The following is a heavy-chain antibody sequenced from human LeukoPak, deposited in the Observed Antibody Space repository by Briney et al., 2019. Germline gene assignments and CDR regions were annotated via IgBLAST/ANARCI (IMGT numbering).Heavy chain of an antibody. J-gene: IGHJ4*02. CDR3: ARRIVGATGSDY. D-gene: IGHD1-26*01. V-gene: IGHV1-18*01. Sequence: ASVKVSCKASGYTFTTYGISWVRQAPGQGLEWMGWISAYTGNTNYAQNLQGRVTMTTDTSTITAYMELRSQTSDDTAVYYCARRIVGATGSDYWGQGTLVTVSS. CDR1: GYTFTTYG. CDR2: ISAYTGNT.